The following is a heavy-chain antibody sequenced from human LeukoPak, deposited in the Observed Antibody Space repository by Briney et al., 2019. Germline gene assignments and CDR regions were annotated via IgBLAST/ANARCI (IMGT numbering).Heavy chain of an antibody. D-gene: IGHD5-24*01. CDR3: TRHAVEMARDY. J-gene: IGHJ4*02. CDR2: IRSKANSYAT. CDR1: GFTFSGSA. Sequence: GGSLRLSCAASGFTFSGSAMHWVRQASGEGLEWVARIRSKANSYATAYAASVKGRFTISRDDSKNTAYLQMNSLKTEDTAVYYCTRHAVEMARDYWGQGTLVTVSS. V-gene: IGHV3-73*01.